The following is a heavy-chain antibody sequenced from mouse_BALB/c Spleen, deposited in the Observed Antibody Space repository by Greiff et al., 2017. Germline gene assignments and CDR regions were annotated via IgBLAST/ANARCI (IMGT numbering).Heavy chain of an antibody. V-gene: IGHV1-7*01. CDR1: GYTFTSYW. J-gene: IGHJ4*01. Sequence: VKLLESGAELAKPGASVKMSCKASGYTFTSYWMHWVKQRPGQGLEWIGYINPSTGYTEYNQKFKDKATLTADKSSSTAYMQLSSLTSEDSAVYYCARSNYRYDGAMDYWGQGTSVTVSS. CDR3: ARSNYRYDGAMDY. CDR2: INPSTGYT. D-gene: IGHD2-14*01.